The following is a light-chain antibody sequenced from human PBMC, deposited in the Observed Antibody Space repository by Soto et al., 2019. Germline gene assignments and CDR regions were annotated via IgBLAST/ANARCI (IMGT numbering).Light chain of an antibody. Sequence: EIVLTRSPGTLSLSPGERATLSCRASQSVSSSYLAWYQQKPGQAPRLLIYGASSRATGIPDRFSGSGSGTDFTLTISRLEPEDCAVYYCQQYGSSPWTFGQGTKLEIK. CDR3: QQYGSSPWT. J-gene: IGKJ2*01. CDR1: QSVSSSY. V-gene: IGKV3-20*01. CDR2: GAS.